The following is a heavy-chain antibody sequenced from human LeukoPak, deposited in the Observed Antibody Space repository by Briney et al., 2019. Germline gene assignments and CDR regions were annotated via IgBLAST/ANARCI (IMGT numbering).Heavy chain of an antibody. CDR1: GGSICSGSYY. Sequence: KSSQTLSLTCTVSGGSICSGSYYWSWIRQPAGKGLEWIGRIYTSGSTNYNPSLKSRVTISVDTSKNQFSLKLSSVTAADTAVYYCARVITDYYDSSGYSDYFDYWGQGTLVTVSS. CDR2: IYTSGST. CDR3: ARVITDYYDSSGYSDYFDY. J-gene: IGHJ4*02. D-gene: IGHD3-22*01. V-gene: IGHV4-61*02.